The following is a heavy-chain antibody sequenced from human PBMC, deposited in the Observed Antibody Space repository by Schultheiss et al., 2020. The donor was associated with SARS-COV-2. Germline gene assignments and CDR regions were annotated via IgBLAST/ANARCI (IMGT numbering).Heavy chain of an antibody. CDR1: GFTFSSYG. CDR2: ISYDGSNK. CDR3: AREERYCSGGSCYDYYYYYYGMDV. V-gene: IGHV3-30*03. D-gene: IGHD2-15*01. J-gene: IGHJ6*02. Sequence: GGSLRLSCAASGFTFSSYGMHWVRQAPGKGLEWVAVISYDGSNKYYADSVKGRFTISRDNSKNTLYLQMNSLRAEDTAVYYCAREERYCSGGSCYDYYYYYYGMDVWGQGTTVTVSS.